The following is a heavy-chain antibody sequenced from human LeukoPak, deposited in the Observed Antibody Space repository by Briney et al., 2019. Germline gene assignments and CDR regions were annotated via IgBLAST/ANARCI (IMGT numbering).Heavy chain of an antibody. J-gene: IGHJ4*02. CDR3: ARFETVAAKPLEY. V-gene: IGHV3-21*01. CDR2: ISSTSTYI. D-gene: IGHD6-19*01. Sequence: GGSLRLSCAASGFTFSDYSMNWVRQAPGKGLDWVSSISSTSTYILYADPVKGRFTISRDNARNSLYLQMNSLRAEDTAVYYCARFETVAAKPLEYWGQGTLVSVSS. CDR1: GFTFSDYS.